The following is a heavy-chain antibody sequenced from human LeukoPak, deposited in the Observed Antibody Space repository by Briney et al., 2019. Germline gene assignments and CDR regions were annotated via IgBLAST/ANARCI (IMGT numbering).Heavy chain of an antibody. CDR1: GYTSTSYD. J-gene: IGHJ3*02. CDR3: ASSALSSIAARDAFDI. V-gene: IGHV1-8*03. D-gene: IGHD6-6*01. CDR2: MNPNSGNT. Sequence: ASVKVSCKASGYTSTSYDINWVRQATGQGLEWMGWMNPNSGNTGYAQKFQGRVTITRNTSISTAYMELSSLRSEDTAVYYCASSALSSIAARDAFDIWGQGTMVTVSS.